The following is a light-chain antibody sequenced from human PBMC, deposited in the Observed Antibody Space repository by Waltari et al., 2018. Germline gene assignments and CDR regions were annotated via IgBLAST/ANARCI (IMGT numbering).Light chain of an antibody. CDR2: WAA. V-gene: IGKV4-1*01. CDR1: QSRCYSSNSKNY. J-gene: IGKJ3*01. CDR3: HQYYSLFT. Sequence: QSRCYSSNSKNYLSWDQQKPGQSPKLLIYWAATRESGVPDRFSGSGSGTDFTLTISTLQAEDVAVYYCHQYYSLFTFGPGTKVDIK.